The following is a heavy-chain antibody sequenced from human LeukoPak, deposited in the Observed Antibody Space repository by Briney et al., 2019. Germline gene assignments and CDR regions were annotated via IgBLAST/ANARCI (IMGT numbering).Heavy chain of an antibody. D-gene: IGHD1-26*01. J-gene: IGHJ4*02. Sequence: GGSLRLSCTTSGFTFSSYEMNWVRQAPGKGLEWISYITTSGTSTYYADSVKGRFTISRDNGKTALSLQMNSLRAEDTAVYYCVVHSATSCYWGQGTLVTVSS. V-gene: IGHV3-48*03. CDR1: GFTFSSYE. CDR3: VVHSATSCY. CDR2: ITTSGTST.